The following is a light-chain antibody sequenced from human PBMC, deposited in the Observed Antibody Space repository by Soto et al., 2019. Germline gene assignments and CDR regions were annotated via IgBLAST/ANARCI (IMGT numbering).Light chain of an antibody. CDR1: QGISSW. CDR2: AAS. Sequence: DIQMTQSPSSVSASVGDRVTITCRASQGISSWLAWYQQQPGKAPKLLIYAASSLQSGVPHRFSGSGFGTDFTLTISKVEPEDFAVYYCQQYGTPRSVTFGQGTRLEI. CDR3: QQYGTPRSVT. J-gene: IGKJ5*01. V-gene: IGKV1-12*01.